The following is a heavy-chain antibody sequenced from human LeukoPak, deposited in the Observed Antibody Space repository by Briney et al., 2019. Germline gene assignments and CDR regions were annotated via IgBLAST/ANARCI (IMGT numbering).Heavy chain of an antibody. CDR2: IYSGGST. V-gene: IGHV3-53*01. Sequence: PGGSLRLSCAASGFTVSSNYMSWVRQAPGKGLEWVSVIYSGGSTYYADSVKGRFTISRDNSKNTLYLQMNSLRAEDTAVYYCARAYYYDTSATPDYWGQGTLVTVSS. CDR3: ARAYYYDTSATPDY. J-gene: IGHJ4*02. CDR1: GFTVSSNY. D-gene: IGHD3-22*01.